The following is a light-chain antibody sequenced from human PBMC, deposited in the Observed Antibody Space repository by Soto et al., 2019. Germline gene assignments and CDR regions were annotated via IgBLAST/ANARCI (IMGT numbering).Light chain of an antibody. Sequence: QPVLTQPPSVSGAPGQRVTISCTGSSSNIGAGYDVHWYQQLPGTAPKLLIYGNSNRPSGVPDRFSGSKSGTSASLAITGLQAEDEADYYCQSYDSSSYVVFGGGTKVTVL. CDR2: GNS. CDR1: SSNIGAGYD. V-gene: IGLV1-40*01. CDR3: QSYDSSSYVV. J-gene: IGLJ2*01.